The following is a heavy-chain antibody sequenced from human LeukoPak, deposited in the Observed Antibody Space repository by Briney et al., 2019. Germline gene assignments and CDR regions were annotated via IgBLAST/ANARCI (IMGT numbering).Heavy chain of an antibody. Sequence: ASVKVSCKASGSTSSNYDVIWVRQASGQGLEWMGWVNPNSGNTGYAQRFQGRVTMTRDTSINAAYMELSSPRSDDTAVYFCAAGYSSGWYIYWGPGALVIVSS. J-gene: IGHJ4*02. D-gene: IGHD6-19*01. CDR3: AAGYSSGWYIY. V-gene: IGHV1-8*01. CDR2: VNPNSGNT. CDR1: GSTSSNYD.